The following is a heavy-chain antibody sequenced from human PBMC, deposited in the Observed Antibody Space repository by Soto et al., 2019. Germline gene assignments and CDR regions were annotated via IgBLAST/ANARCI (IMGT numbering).Heavy chain of an antibody. Sequence: ASVKVSCKASGYTFTGYGINWLRQAPGQGLEWMGWISDYNGDTDYAQKFQGRVTMTTETSTNTAYMELRSLISGDTAVYYCARDLHGPGIFSGMEVWGKGPRSPSPQ. CDR3: ARDLHGPGIFSGMEV. D-gene: IGHD3-10*01. J-gene: IGHJ6*01. CDR2: ISDYNGDT. CDR1: GYTFTGYG. V-gene: IGHV1-18*04.